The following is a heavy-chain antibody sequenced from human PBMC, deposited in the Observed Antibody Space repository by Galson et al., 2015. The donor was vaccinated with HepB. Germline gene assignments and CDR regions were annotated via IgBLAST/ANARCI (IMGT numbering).Heavy chain of an antibody. CDR1: GYISPNFG. CDR3: ARDKSRGLPTPDTFDI. V-gene: IGHV1-18*01. D-gene: IGHD5-18*01. Sequence: QSGAEVKKPGESLKISCKASGYISPNFGISWVRQAPGQGLEWMGWISVYNGNTNYAQRFRGRVTMTTDTATSTAYMDLRSLRSDDTAVYYCARDKSRGLPTPDTFDIWGQGTMVTVSS. J-gene: IGHJ3*02. CDR2: ISVYNGNT.